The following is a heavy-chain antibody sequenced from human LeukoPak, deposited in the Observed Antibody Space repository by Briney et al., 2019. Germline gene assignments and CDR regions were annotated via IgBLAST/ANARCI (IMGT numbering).Heavy chain of an antibody. CDR1: GFTFSSYW. Sequence: GGSLRLSCAASGFTFSSYWMSWVRQAPGKGLEWVANIKQDGSEKYYVDSVKGRFTISRDNAKNSLYLQMNSLRAGDTAVYYCARDSDGYSSSWYWFDPWGQGTLVTVSS. D-gene: IGHD6-13*01. J-gene: IGHJ5*02. CDR2: IKQDGSEK. CDR3: ARDSDGYSSSWYWFDP. V-gene: IGHV3-7*01.